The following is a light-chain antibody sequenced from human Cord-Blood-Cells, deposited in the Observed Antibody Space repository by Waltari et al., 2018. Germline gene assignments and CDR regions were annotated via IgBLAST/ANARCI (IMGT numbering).Light chain of an antibody. J-gene: IGKJ1*01. CDR3: QQYNSYWT. CDR1: QSISSW. Sequence: DIQMTQSPSTLSASVGDRVTITCRASQSISSWFAWYQQKPGKAPNLLIYKASSLESGVPSRFSGSGSGTEFTLTISSLQPDDFATYYCQQYNSYWTFGQGTKVEIK. V-gene: IGKV1-5*03. CDR2: KAS.